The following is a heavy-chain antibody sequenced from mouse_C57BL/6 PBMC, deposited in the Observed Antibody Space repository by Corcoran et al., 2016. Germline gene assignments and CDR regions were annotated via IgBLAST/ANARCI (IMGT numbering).Heavy chain of an antibody. CDR3: ARWVYGSSYWYFDV. J-gene: IGHJ1*03. D-gene: IGHD1-1*01. Sequence: EVQLQQSGPELVKPGASVKISCKASGYTFTDYYMNWVKQSHGKSLEWIGDINPNNGGTSYNQKFKGKATLTVDKSSSTAYMELRSLTSEDSAVYDCARWVYGSSYWYFDVWGTGTTVTVSS. V-gene: IGHV1-26*01. CDR1: GYTFTDYY. CDR2: INPNNGGT.